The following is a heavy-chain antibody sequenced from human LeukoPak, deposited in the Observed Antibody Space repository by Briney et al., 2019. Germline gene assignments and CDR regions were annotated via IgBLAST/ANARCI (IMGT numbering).Heavy chain of an antibody. CDR2: FDPEDGET. J-gene: IGHJ2*01. Sequence: ASVKVSCKVPRYTLIELSMHWVRQAPGKGLEWMGGFDPEDGETIYAQKFQGRVTMTEDTSTDTAYMELSSLRSEDTAVYYCATWGDTWYFDLWGRGTLVTVSS. CDR3: ATWGDTWYFDL. CDR1: RYTLIELS. D-gene: IGHD3-16*01. V-gene: IGHV1-24*01.